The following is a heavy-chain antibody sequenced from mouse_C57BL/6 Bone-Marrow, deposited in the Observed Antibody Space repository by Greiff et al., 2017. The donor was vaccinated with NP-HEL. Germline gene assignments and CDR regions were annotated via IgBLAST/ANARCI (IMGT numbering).Heavy chain of an antibody. CDR2: IDPEDGET. CDR3: ASRCLTGTWFAY. J-gene: IGHJ3*01. V-gene: IGHV14-2*01. Sequence: EVQLQQSGAELVKPGASVKLSCTASGFNIKDYYMPWVKQRTEQGLEWIGRIDPEDGETKYAANFQGKVTITADTSSNTAYLQLSSLTSEDTAVYYGASRCLTGTWFAYWGQGTLVTVSA. D-gene: IGHD4-1*01. CDR1: GFNIKDYY.